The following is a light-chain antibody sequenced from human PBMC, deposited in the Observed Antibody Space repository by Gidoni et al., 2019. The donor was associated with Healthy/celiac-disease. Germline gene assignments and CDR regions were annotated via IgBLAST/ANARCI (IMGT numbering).Light chain of an antibody. CDR2: LGS. CDR1: QSLLHSNGYNY. V-gene: IGKV2-28*01. J-gene: IGKJ5*01. Sequence: VMTQSPRSLPVTPGEPASISCRSSQSLLHSNGYNYLDWYLQKPGQSPQLLIYLGSNRASGVPDRFSGSGSGTDFTLKISRVEAEDVGVYYCMQALQTPITFGQGPRLEIK. CDR3: MQALQTPIT.